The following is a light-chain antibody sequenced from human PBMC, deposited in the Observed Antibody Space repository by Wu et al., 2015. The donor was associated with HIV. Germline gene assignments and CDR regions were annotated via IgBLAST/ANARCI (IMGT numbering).Light chain of an antibody. J-gene: IGKJ2*01. CDR2: GAA. CDR1: QSVSSSY. CDR3: QQYERSPST. Sequence: ETVLTQSPGTLSLSPGERATLSCRASQSVSSSYIAWYQQKPGQAPRLLIYGAASRATGIPDRFSGSGSGTDFTLTVDRLEPEDFAIYFCQQYERSPSTFGQGTKLEIK. V-gene: IGKV3-20*01.